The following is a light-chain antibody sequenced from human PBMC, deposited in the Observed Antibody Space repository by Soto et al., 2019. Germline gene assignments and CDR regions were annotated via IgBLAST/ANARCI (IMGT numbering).Light chain of an antibody. CDR3: SSYAGNKNFV. CDR2: EVY. Sequence: QSALTQPPSASGSPGQSVTISCTGTSSDVGGYNYVSWYQQHPGKAPKLMIYEVYKRPSGVPDRFSGSKSGNTASLTVSGLQAEDEADYYCSSYAGNKNFVFGTGTKVTVL. J-gene: IGLJ1*01. V-gene: IGLV2-8*01. CDR1: SSDVGGYNY.